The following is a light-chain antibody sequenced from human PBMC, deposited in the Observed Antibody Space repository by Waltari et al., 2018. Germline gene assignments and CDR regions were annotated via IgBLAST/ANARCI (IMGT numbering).Light chain of an antibody. CDR1: QSISTW. CDR3: QQYNESPYT. J-gene: IGKJ2*01. V-gene: IGKV1-5*03. Sequence: ITMTQFPSTLSASVGDRVTITCRASQSISTWLAWYQQIPGEAPKLLIYKASSLESGVPSRFSGSGSGTEFTLTISSLRPDDFATYYCQQYNESPYTFGQGTKLEIK. CDR2: KAS.